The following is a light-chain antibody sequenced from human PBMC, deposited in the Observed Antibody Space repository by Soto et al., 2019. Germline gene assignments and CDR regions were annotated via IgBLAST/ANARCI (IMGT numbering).Light chain of an antibody. Sequence: QSVLTQPASVSGSPGQSITISCTGTSSDVGGYNYVSWYQQHPGKAPKVMIYEVSNRPSGVSNRFSGSKSGNTASLTISGLQAEDEADYYCSSYTRSSTRVFGGGTKLTVL. CDR1: SSDVGGYNY. J-gene: IGLJ3*02. V-gene: IGLV2-14*01. CDR2: EVS. CDR3: SSYTRSSTRV.